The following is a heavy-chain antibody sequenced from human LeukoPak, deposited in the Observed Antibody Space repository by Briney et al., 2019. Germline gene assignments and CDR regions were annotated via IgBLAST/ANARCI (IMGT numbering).Heavy chain of an antibody. V-gene: IGHV3-23*01. CDR2: ISSSVGST. CDR1: GFIFSSYA. J-gene: IGHJ4*02. Sequence: GGSLRLSCAASGFIFSSYAMIWVRRAPGRGLEWVSAISSSVGSTYYADSVKGRFTISRDNSKNTLYLQMNSLRAEDTAVYYCARDWYEDYWGQGTLVTVSS. D-gene: IGHD6-13*01. CDR3: ARDWYEDY.